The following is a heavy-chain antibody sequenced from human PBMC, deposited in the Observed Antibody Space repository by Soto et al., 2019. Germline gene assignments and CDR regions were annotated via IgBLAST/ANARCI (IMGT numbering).Heavy chain of an antibody. D-gene: IGHD1-1*01. CDR2: ISSTSVYI. CDR3: ATDQLSLLNYDY. Sequence: GGSLRLSCAASGFTFSSYSMNWVRQAPGKGLEWVSTISSTSVYIYYADSVKGRFTISRDNAKNSLYLQMNSLRAEDTAVYYCATDQLSLLNYDYWRQGTLVTVSS. CDR1: GFTFSSYS. V-gene: IGHV3-21*01. J-gene: IGHJ4*02.